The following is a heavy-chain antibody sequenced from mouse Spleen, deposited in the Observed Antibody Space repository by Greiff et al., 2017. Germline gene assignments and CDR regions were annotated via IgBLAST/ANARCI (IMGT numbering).Heavy chain of an antibody. CDR3: ARGSTEGFAY. Sequence: VQLQQSGAELVRPGTSVKVSCKASGYAFTNYLIEWVKQRPGQGLEWIGVINPGSGGTNYNEKFKGKATLTADKSSSTAYMQLSSLTSDDSAVYFCARGSTEGFAYWGQGTLVTVSA. J-gene: IGHJ3*01. CDR2: INPGSGGT. V-gene: IGHV1-54*01. CDR1: GYAFTNYL.